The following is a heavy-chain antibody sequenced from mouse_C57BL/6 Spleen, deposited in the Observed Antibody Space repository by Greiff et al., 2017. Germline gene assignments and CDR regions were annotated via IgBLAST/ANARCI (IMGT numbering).Heavy chain of an antibody. CDR2: INPNNGGT. Sequence: EVQLQQSGPELVKPGASVKIPCKASGYTFTDYNMDWVKQSHGKSLEWIGDINPNNGGTIYNQKFKGKAKLTVDKSSSTAYMELRSLTSEDTAVYYCARGYYGSSYAWFAYWGQGTLVTVSA. CDR1: GYTFTDYN. CDR3: ARGYYGSSYAWFAY. D-gene: IGHD1-1*01. J-gene: IGHJ3*01. V-gene: IGHV1-18*01.